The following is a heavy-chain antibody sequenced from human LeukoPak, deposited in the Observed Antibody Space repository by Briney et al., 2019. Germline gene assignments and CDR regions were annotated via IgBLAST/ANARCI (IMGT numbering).Heavy chain of an antibody. J-gene: IGHJ4*02. D-gene: IGHD3-3*01. Sequence: GGSLRLSCAASGFTFSSYWMSWVRQAPGKGLEWVANIKQDGSEKYYVDSVKGRFTISRDNAKNSLYLQMNSLRAEDTAVYYCVLRFLEWTPCYWGQGTLVTVSS. CDR1: GFTFSSYW. V-gene: IGHV3-7*03. CDR3: VLRFLEWTPCY. CDR2: IKQDGSEK.